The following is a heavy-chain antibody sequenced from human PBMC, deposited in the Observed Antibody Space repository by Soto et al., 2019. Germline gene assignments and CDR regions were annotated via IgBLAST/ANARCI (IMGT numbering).Heavy chain of an antibody. CDR3: ARYRRTAAAGYTLDF. CDR2: VYNSEST. D-gene: IGHD6-13*01. J-gene: IGHJ4*02. CDR1: GGSISSNY. V-gene: IGHV4-59*01. Sequence: SETLSLTCTVSGGSISSNYWTWIRQPPGKGLEWIGYVYNSESTNYNPSLKSRVTISEDTSKNQFSLKVNSVTAADTAGYYCARYRRTAAAGYTLDFWGQGILVTVSS.